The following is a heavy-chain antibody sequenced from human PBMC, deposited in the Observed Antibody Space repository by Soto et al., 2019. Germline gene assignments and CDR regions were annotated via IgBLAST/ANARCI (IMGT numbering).Heavy chain of an antibody. CDR2: ISSSGSTI. D-gene: IGHD6-19*01. V-gene: IGHV3-11*01. J-gene: IGHJ6*03. Sequence: QVQLVESGGGLVKPGGSLRLSCAASGFTFSDYYMSWIRQAPGKGLEWVSYISSSGSTIYYADSVKGRFTISRDNAKNSLYLQMNSLRAEDTALYYCASAVAGTSAYYYNFYDMDVWGKGTTVTVSS. CDR1: GFTFSDYY. CDR3: ASAVAGTSAYYYNFYDMDV.